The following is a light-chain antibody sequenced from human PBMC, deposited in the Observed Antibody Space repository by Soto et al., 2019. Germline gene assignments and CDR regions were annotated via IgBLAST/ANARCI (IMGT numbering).Light chain of an antibody. CDR1: QSVSSN. Sequence: EIVMTQSPATLSVSPGERATLSCRASQSVSSNLAWYQQKPGQAPRLLIYGASTRATGIPARFSGSGSGTGFTLTISSLQSEDFAVYYCQQYNNWPPPLTFGGGTKVEIK. J-gene: IGKJ4*01. CDR3: QQYNNWPPPLT. CDR2: GAS. V-gene: IGKV3-15*01.